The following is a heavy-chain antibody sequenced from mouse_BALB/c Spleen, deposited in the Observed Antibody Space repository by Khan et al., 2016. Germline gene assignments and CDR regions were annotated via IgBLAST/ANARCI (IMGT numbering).Heavy chain of an antibody. CDR3: TRNYDYVLDY. V-gene: IGHV5-6-5*01. CDR2: ITSGYNT. CDR1: GLTFSSYA. D-gene: IGHD2-4*01. Sequence: EVELVESGGGLAKPGGSLKLSCAASGLTFSSYAMSWVRQTPEKRLEWVASITSGYNTYYPDSVKGRFTISRDNARNILYLQMSSLRSEDTAMYYCTRNYDYVLDYWGQGTTLTVSS. J-gene: IGHJ2*01.